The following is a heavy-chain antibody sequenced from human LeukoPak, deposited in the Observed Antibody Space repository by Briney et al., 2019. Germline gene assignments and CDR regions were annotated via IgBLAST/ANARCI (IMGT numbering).Heavy chain of an antibody. Sequence: GGSLRLSCAASGFTFSSYAMSWVRQAPGKGLEWVSAISGSGGSTYYADSVKGRFTISRDNSKNTLYLQMNSLRAEDTAVYYCAKVYSSSIRRPYFDYWGQGTLVTVFS. J-gene: IGHJ4*02. D-gene: IGHD6-6*01. CDR2: ISGSGGST. V-gene: IGHV3-23*01. CDR3: AKVYSSSIRRPYFDY. CDR1: GFTFSSYA.